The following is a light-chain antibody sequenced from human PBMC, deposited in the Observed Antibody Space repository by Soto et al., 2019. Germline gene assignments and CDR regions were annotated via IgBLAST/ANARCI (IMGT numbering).Light chain of an antibody. CDR1: SSDVGGYNY. CDR3: SSYTSSSTLYV. V-gene: IGLV2-14*01. Sequence: QSVLTQPAAVSGSPGQSIAISCTGTSSDVGGYNYVSWDQQHPGKAPKLMIYDVSNRPSGVSNRFSGSKPGNTASLTISGLQAEDEADYYCSSYTSSSTLYVFGTGTKVTVL. J-gene: IGLJ1*01. CDR2: DVS.